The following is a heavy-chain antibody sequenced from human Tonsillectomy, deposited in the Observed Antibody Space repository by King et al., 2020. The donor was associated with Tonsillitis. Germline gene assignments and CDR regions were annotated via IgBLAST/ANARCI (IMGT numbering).Heavy chain of an antibody. CDR3: AREIQVERGGVALDI. D-gene: IGHD2-8*02. CDR1: GYSFTSHW. V-gene: IGHV5-51*01. Sequence: QLVQSGAEVKKPGESLKISCKGSGYSFTSHWIAWVRQMPGKGLEWMGIIYPGDSRTEYSPSFQGQVTISVDKSINTAYLQWSSLEASDTAMHYCAREIQVERGGVALDIWGQGTMVTVSS. CDR2: IYPGDSRT. J-gene: IGHJ3*02.